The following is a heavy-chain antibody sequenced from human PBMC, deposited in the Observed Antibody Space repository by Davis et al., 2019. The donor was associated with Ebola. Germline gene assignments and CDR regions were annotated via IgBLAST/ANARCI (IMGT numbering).Heavy chain of an antibody. CDR2: INSDGSST. J-gene: IGHJ4*02. CDR1: GFTFSNYW. Sequence: HTGGSLRLSCAASGFTFSNYWMHWVRQAPGKGLVWVSRINSDGSSTSYVDSVKGRFTISRDNAKNTLYLQMNRLRADDTAVYYCAPLAVTTSATKWGQGTLVTVSS. D-gene: IGHD4-11*01. CDR3: APLAVTTSATK. V-gene: IGHV3-74*01.